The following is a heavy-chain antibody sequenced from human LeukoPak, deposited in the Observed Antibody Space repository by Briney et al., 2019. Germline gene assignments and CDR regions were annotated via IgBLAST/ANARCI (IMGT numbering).Heavy chain of an antibody. CDR3: TSHVLWFGESYYDY. J-gene: IGHJ4*02. CDR1: GFTFSGSA. CDR2: IRSKANSYAT. V-gene: IGHV3-73*01. Sequence: GGSLRLSCAASGFTFSGSAMHWVRQASGKGLEWVGRIRSKANSYATAYAASVKGRFTISRDDSKNTAYLQMNSLKTEDTAVYYCTSHVLWFGESYYDYWGQGTLVTVSS. D-gene: IGHD3-10*01.